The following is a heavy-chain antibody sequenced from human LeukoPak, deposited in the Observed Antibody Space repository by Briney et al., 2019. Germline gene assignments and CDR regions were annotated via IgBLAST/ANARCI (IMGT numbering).Heavy chain of an antibody. Sequence: GGSLRLSCAASGFTFSSYGMHWVRQAPGKGLEWVAFIRYDGINKYYADSVKGRFTISRDNSKNTLYLQMNSLRAEDTAVYYCAKISDSGYGLDAAFDIWGQGTMVTVSS. J-gene: IGHJ3*02. V-gene: IGHV3-30*02. CDR1: GFTFSSYG. CDR2: IRYDGINK. D-gene: IGHD5-12*01. CDR3: AKISDSGYGLDAAFDI.